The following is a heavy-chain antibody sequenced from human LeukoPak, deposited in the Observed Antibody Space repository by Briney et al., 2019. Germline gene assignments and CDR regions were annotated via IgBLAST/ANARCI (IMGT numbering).Heavy chain of an antibody. J-gene: IGHJ4*02. D-gene: IGHD2-21*02. Sequence: PGGSLRLSCAASGFTFSSYWMHWVRQAPGKGLVWVSRINSDGRTTSYADSVKGRYTISRDNAKNTLHLQMNSLRAEDTAAYYCARDPDCGGDCHLDHWGLGTLVTVSS. CDR1: GFTFSSYW. V-gene: IGHV3-74*01. CDR3: ARDPDCGGDCHLDH. CDR2: INSDGRTT.